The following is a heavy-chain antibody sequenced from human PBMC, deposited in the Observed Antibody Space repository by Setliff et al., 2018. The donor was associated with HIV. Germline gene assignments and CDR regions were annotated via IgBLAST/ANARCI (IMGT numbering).Heavy chain of an antibody. CDR2: IYYSGRTSHSGST. V-gene: IGHV4-30-4*08. Sequence: PSETLSLTCTVSGDSITSGGYSWTWIRQPPEKALEWVGYIYYSGRTSHSGSTYYNPSVASRITISGDTSKNQFSLKLASVTAADTAIYYCARENGWLFGWFDPWGQGTPVTVSS. D-gene: IGHD3-22*01. J-gene: IGHJ5*02. CDR1: GDSITSGGYS. CDR3: ARENGWLFGWFDP.